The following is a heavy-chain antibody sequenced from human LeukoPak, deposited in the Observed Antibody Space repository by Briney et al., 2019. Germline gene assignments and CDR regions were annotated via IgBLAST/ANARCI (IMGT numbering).Heavy chain of an antibody. J-gene: IGHJ4*02. CDR3: AKRQCSGFNCAFFDY. CDR2: IFASGGTT. V-gene: IGHV3-23*01. Sequence: PGGSLRLSCAASKFTFRNYDMSWVRQAPGEGLEWVSAIFASGGTTYYADSVKGRFTISRDNSKNTLSLQMNSLGAEDTAVYYCAKRQCSGFNCAFFDYWGQGTLVTVSS. D-gene: IGHD2-15*01. CDR1: KFTFRNYD.